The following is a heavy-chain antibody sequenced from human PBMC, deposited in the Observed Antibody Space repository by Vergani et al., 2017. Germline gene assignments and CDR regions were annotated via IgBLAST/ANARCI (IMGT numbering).Heavy chain of an antibody. CDR3: VRDQVTMLRGSDALDI. CDR1: GFTFGYYA. V-gene: IGHV3-49*03. Sequence: EVQLVESGGDLVQPGRSLRLSCTASGFTFGYYAMDWFRQAPGKGLEWVGGIRSKAYDQATIYAASVKGRFTISRDDSKSIAYLQMNNLQTEDTAMYYCVRDQVTMLRGSDALDIWGQGTMVTVSS. CDR2: IRSKAYDQAT. J-gene: IGHJ3*02. D-gene: IGHD3-10*01.